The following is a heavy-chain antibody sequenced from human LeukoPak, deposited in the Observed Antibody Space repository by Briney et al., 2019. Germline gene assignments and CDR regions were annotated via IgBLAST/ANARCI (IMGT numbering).Heavy chain of an antibody. CDR3: ARDSRSGNNDY. J-gene: IGHJ4*02. CDR1: GYTFTSYA. V-gene: IGHV1-3*01. Sequence: ASVKVSCKASGYTFTSYAIHWVRQAPGQRLEWMGWISAGNGNTKYSQNFQGRATFISNTSATTAFMELSSLRSEDAAVYYCARDSRSGNNDYWGQGTLVTVSS. CDR2: ISAGNGNT. D-gene: IGHD1-26*01.